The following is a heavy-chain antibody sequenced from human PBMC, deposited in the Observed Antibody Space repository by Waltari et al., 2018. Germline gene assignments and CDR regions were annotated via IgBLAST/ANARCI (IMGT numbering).Heavy chain of an antibody. D-gene: IGHD3-22*01. J-gene: IGHJ4*02. V-gene: IGHV1-2*06. CDR2: INPNSGGT. Sequence: QVQLVQSGAEVKKPGASVKVSCKASGYTFTGYYMHWVRQAPGQGLEWMGRINPNSGGTNYAQKFQGRVTMTRDTSISTAYMELSRLRSDDTAMYYCARVLRHYYDSSGYGYWGQGTLVTVSS. CDR1: GYTFTGYY. CDR3: ARVLRHYYDSSGYGY.